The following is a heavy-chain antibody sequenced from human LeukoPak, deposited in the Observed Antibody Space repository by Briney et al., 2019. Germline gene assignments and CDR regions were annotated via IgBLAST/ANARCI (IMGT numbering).Heavy chain of an antibody. CDR2: INPSGGST. CDR1: GYTFTSYY. J-gene: IGHJ4*02. D-gene: IGHD3-22*01. V-gene: IGHV1-46*01. Sequence: GASVKVSCKASGYTFTSYYMHWVRQAPGQGLEWMGIINPSGGSTSYAQKFQGRVTMTRDTSMSTVYMELSSLRSEDTAVYYCARGRQGTMIVVVISSYFDYWGQGTLVTVSS. CDR3: ARGRQGTMIVVVISSYFDY.